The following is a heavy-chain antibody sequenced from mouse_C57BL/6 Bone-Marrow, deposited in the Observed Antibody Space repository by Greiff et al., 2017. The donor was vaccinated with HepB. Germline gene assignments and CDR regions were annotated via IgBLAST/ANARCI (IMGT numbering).Heavy chain of an antibody. CDR1: GFTFSDYG. CDR2: ISSGSSTI. J-gene: IGHJ3*01. Sequence: DVKLVESGGGLVKPGGSLKLSCAASGFTFSDYGMHWVRQAPEKGLEWVAYISSGSSTIYYADTVKGRFTISRDNAKNTLFLQMTSLRSEDTAMYYCARPAGTWGDFAYWGQGTLVTVSA. V-gene: IGHV5-17*01. D-gene: IGHD4-1*01. CDR3: ARPAGTWGDFAY.